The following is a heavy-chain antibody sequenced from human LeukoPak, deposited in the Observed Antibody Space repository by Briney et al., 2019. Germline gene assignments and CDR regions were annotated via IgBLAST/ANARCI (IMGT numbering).Heavy chain of an antibody. Sequence: GGSLRLSCAASGLTFSSYAMHWVRQGPGKGLEWVAVISYDGSNKYYADSVKGRFTISRDNSKNTLYLQMNSLRAEDTAVYYCARDLRYDFWSGPHNWFDPWGQGTLVTVSS. CDR1: GLTFSSYA. CDR3: ARDLRYDFWSGPHNWFDP. CDR2: ISYDGSNK. J-gene: IGHJ5*02. D-gene: IGHD3-3*01. V-gene: IGHV3-30-3*01.